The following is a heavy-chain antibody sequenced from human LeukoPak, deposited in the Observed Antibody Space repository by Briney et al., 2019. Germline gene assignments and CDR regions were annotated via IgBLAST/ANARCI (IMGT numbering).Heavy chain of an antibody. Sequence: PSETLSLTCAVYGGSFSGYYWSWIRQPPGKGLEWIGEINHSVSTNYNPSLKSRVTISVDTSKNQFSLKLSSVTAADTAVYYCARGPNDYYDSSGPDYWGQGTLVTVS. CDR1: GGSFSGYY. CDR3: ARGPNDYYDSSGPDY. V-gene: IGHV4-34*01. CDR2: INHSVST. D-gene: IGHD3-22*01. J-gene: IGHJ4*02.